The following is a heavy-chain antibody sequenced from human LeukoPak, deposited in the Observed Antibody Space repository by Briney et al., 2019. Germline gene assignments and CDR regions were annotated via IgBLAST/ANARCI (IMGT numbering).Heavy chain of an antibody. V-gene: IGHV3-15*01. J-gene: IGHJ4*02. Sequence: PGVSVRLFCGASGFTFSNAWVSGVRQARGKGVVWVACIKSKPDGAKTDYAAHVKGRFNISRDDSKNTLYLQMNSLKTEDTAVYYCTTVRRAVAGPIDYWGQGTLVTVSS. D-gene: IGHD6-19*01. CDR1: GFTFSNAW. CDR2: IKSKPDGAKT. CDR3: TTVRRAVAGPIDY.